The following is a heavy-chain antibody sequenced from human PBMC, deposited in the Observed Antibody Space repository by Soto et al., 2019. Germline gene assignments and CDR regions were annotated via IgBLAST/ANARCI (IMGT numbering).Heavy chain of an antibody. Sequence: TLSLTCTVSGGSISSYYWSWIRQPAGKGLEWIGRIYTSGSTNYNPSLKSRVTMSVDTSKNQFSLKLSSVTAADTAVYYCARQITIFGVVIHYYYGMDVWGQGTTVTVSS. V-gene: IGHV4-4*07. D-gene: IGHD3-3*01. CDR1: GGSISSYY. CDR2: IYTSGST. J-gene: IGHJ6*02. CDR3: ARQITIFGVVIHYYYGMDV.